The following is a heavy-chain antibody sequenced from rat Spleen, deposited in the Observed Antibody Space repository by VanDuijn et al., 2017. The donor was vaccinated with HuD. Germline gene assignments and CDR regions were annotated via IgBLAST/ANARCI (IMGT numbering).Heavy chain of an antibody. V-gene: IGHV2-13*01. CDR3: ARGDYSSPRGGY. J-gene: IGHJ2*01. CDR2: IWGNGDT. D-gene: IGHD1-2*01. CDR1: GFSLISNS. Sequence: QVQLKESGPGLVQPSQTLSLICTVSGFSLISNSVHWVRQPPGKGLEWMGVIWGNGDTNYNSALKSRLSISRDTSKSQVYLKMNSLQTEDTATYYCARGDYSSPRGGYWGQGVTVTVSS.